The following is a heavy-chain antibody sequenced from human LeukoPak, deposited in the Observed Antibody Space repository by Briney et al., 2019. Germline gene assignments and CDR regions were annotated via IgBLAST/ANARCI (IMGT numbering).Heavy chain of an antibody. CDR3: ARGNPYYYDSSGPI. D-gene: IGHD3-22*01. CDR1: GFTFSSYG. V-gene: IGHV3-33*01. J-gene: IGHJ4*02. Sequence: RGSLRLSCAASGFTFSSYGMHWVRQAPGKGLEWVAVIWYDGSNKYYADSVKGRFTISKDNSKNTLYLQMNSLRAEDTAVYYCARGNPYYYDSSGPIWGQGTLVTVSS. CDR2: IWYDGSNK.